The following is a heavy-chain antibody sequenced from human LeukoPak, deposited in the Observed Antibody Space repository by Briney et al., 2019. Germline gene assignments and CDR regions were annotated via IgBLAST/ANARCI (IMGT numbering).Heavy chain of an antibody. CDR3: ARANYDFWSGSYFDY. J-gene: IGHJ4*02. Sequence: GASVKVSCKVSGYTLTELSMHWVRQAPGKGLEWMGGFDPEDGETIYAQKFQGRVTITADESTSTAYMELSSLGSEDTAVYYCARANYDFWSGSYFDYWGQGTLVTVSS. D-gene: IGHD3-3*01. CDR2: FDPEDGET. V-gene: IGHV1-24*01. CDR1: GYTLTELS.